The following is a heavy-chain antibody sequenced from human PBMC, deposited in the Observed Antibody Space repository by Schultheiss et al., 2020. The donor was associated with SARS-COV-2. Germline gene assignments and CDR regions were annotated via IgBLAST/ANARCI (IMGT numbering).Heavy chain of an antibody. CDR2: ISAYNGNT. Sequence: ASVKVSCKASGYTFTGYYMHWVRQAPGQGLEWMGWISAYNGNTNYAQKLQGRVTMTTDTSTSTAYMELRSLRSDDTAVYYCATDRLRDGWFDPWGQGTLVTVSS. D-gene: IGHD5-12*01. V-gene: IGHV1-18*04. J-gene: IGHJ5*02. CDR1: GYTFTGYY. CDR3: ATDRLRDGWFDP.